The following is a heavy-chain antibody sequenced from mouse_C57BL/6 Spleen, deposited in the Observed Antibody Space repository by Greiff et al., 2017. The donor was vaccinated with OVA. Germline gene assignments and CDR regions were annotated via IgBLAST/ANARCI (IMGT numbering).Heavy chain of an antibody. D-gene: IGHD1-1*01. CDR2: IYPGSGST. J-gene: IGHJ1*03. V-gene: IGHV1-55*01. CDR3: AYYYGSRGGYFDV. Sequence: VKLQQPGAELVKPGASVKMSCKASGYTFTSYWITWVKQRPGQGLEWIGDIYPGSGSTNYNEKFKSKATLTVDTSSSTAYMQLSSLTSEDSAVYYCAYYYGSRGGYFDVWGTGTTVTVSS. CDR1: GYTFTSYW.